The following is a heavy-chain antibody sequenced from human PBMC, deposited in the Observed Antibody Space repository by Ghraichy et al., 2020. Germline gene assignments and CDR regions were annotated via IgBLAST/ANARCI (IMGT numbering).Heavy chain of an antibody. V-gene: IGHV3-21*01. Sequence: GGSLRLSCAASGFTFSSYSMNWVRQAPGKGLEWVSSISSSSSYIYYADSVKGRFTISRDNAKNSLYLQMNSLRAEDTAVYYCARYCSSTSCNRRGYYYYGMDVWGQGTTVTVSS. CDR2: ISSSSSYI. J-gene: IGHJ6*02. D-gene: IGHD2-2*01. CDR1: GFTFSSYS. CDR3: ARYCSSTSCNRRGYYYYGMDV.